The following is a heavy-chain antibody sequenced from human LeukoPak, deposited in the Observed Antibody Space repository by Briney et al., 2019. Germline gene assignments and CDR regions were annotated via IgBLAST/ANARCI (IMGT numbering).Heavy chain of an antibody. D-gene: IGHD7-27*01. Sequence: ASVKVSCKASRYTFSSSDINWVRQAAGQGFEWMGWMSPTSGNTGYAQNFQGGVTMTRDTSISTAYMELTSLRSEDTAVYYCVGGAPNWGFDFWGQGTLVIVSS. CDR3: VGGAPNWGFDF. J-gene: IGHJ4*02. CDR2: MSPTSGNT. V-gene: IGHV1-8*01. CDR1: RYTFSSSD.